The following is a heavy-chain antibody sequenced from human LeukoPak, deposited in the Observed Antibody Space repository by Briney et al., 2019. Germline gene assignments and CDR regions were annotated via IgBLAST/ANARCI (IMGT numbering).Heavy chain of an antibody. D-gene: IGHD4-17*01. CDR3: ARNTVTTSGFDY. Sequence: GASVKVSCKASGGTFISYAISWVRQAPGQGLEWMGGIIPIFGTANYAQKFQGRVTITADESTSTAYMELSSLRSEDTAVYYCARNTVTTSGFDYWGQGTLVTVSS. V-gene: IGHV1-69*13. J-gene: IGHJ4*02. CDR1: GGTFISYA. CDR2: IIPIFGTA.